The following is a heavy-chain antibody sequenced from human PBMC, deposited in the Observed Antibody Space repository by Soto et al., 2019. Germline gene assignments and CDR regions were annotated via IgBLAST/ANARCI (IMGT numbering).Heavy chain of an antibody. CDR1: GFTFSSYA. V-gene: IGHV3-23*01. CDR2: STANGGST. Sequence: EVQLLESGGGLVQPGGSLRLSCAASGFTFSSYAMNWVRQAPGKGLEWVSGSTANGGSTFYADSVKGRFTISRDNSKNMLYLQMNSLRAEDTAVYYCAKSSESRRTAVAGRYFFDYWGQGTLVTVS. D-gene: IGHD6-19*01. CDR3: AKSSESRRTAVAGRYFFDY. J-gene: IGHJ4*02.